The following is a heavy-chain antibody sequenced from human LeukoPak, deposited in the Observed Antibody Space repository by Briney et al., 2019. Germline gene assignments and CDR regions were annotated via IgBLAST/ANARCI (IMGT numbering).Heavy chain of an antibody. CDR2: IYYSGST. CDR3: ARGRITMVCGVPSYNWFDP. J-gene: IGHJ5*02. V-gene: IGHV4-59*01. D-gene: IGHD3-10*01. CDR1: GGSISSYY. Sequence: PSETLSLTCTVSGGSISSYYWSWIRQPPGKGLEWIGYIYYSGSTNYNPSLKSRVTISVDTSKNQFSLKLSSVTAADTAVYYCARGRITMVCGVPSYNWFDPWGQGTLVTVSS.